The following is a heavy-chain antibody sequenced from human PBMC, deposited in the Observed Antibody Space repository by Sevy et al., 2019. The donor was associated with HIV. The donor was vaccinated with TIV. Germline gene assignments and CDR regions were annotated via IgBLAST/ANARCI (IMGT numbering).Heavy chain of an antibody. CDR3: ARAPTRDFWSGYYFDY. J-gene: IGHJ4*02. D-gene: IGHD3-3*01. CDR2: IIPIFGTA. CDR1: GGTFSSYA. Sequence: ASLKVSCKASGGTFSSYALSWVRQAPGQGLEWMGGIIPIFGTANYAQKFQGRVTITADESTSTAYMELSSLRSEDTAVYSCARAPTRDFWSGYYFDYWGQGTLVTVSS. V-gene: IGHV1-69*13.